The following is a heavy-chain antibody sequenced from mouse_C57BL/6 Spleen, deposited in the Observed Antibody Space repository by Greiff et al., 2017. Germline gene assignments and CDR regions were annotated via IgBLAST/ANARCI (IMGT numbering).Heavy chain of an antibody. D-gene: IGHD2-1*01. CDR1: GFTFSDYG. Sequence: EVQLQQSGGGLVKPGGSLKLSCAASGFTFSDYGMHWVRQAPEKGLEWVPYISSGSSTIYYADTVKGRFTISRDNAKNTLFLQMTSLRSEDTAMYYCAKNYGNFLYYFDYWGQGTTLTVSS. V-gene: IGHV5-17*01. CDR3: AKNYGNFLYYFDY. J-gene: IGHJ2*01. CDR2: ISSGSSTI.